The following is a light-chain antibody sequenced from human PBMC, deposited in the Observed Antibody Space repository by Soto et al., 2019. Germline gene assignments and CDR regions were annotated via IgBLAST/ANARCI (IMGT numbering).Light chain of an antibody. V-gene: IGKV3-20*01. J-gene: IGKJ1*01. CDR3: QQYGDSPLT. Sequence: EIVLTQSPGTLSLSPGERATLSCRASQSVGSSLSWYQQKPGQAPRLLFYGASNRATAIPDRFSGSGFGTDFTLTITRLEPEDFAVYYCQQYGDSPLTFGPGTKVEI. CDR2: GAS. CDR1: QSVGSS.